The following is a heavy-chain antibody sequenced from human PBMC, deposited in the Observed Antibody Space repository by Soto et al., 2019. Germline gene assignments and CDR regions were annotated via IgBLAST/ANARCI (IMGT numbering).Heavy chain of an antibody. CDR2: ISYDGSSK. V-gene: IGHV3-30-3*01. D-gene: IGHD2-15*01. J-gene: IGHJ4*02. CDR3: ARDRGYCSGDSCYYCDF. Sequence: GGSLRLSCASSGFTFGSYGIHWVRQAPGKGLEWLAVISYDGSSKYYADSVKGRFTISRDNSKNTVYLQMNSLRAEDTAMFYCARDRGYCSGDSCYYCDFWGQGTLVTVSS. CDR1: GFTFGSYG.